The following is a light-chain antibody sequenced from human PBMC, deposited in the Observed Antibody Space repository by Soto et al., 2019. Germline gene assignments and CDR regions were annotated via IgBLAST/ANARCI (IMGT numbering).Light chain of an antibody. CDR3: QQPSHWPPIT. CDR2: DAS. V-gene: IGKV3-11*01. CDR1: QSVSTN. Sequence: EIVMTQSPATLSVSTGDRGTLXXRASQSVSTNLAWYQQKPGQAPRLLIEDASNRATGIPARFSGSVSETDFTRTIDNLEPEDFAVYYCQQPSHWPPITFGQGTRLE. J-gene: IGKJ5*01.